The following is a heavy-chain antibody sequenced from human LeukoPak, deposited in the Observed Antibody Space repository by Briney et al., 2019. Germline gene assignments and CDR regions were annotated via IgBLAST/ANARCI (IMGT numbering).Heavy chain of an antibody. D-gene: IGHD3-3*01. CDR1: GYTFTSYG. V-gene: IGHV1-18*01. CDR3: ARGGTYDFWGGTGTSFDY. J-gene: IGHJ4*02. Sequence: AASVKVSCKASGYTFTSYGISWVRQAPGQGLEWMGWISAYNGNTNYAQKLQGKVTMTTDTSTSTAYMELRSLRSDDTAVYYCARGGTYDFWGGTGTSFDYWGQGTLVTVSS. CDR2: ISAYNGNT.